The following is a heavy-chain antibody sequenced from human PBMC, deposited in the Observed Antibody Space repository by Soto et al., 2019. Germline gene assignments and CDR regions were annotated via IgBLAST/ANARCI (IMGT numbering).Heavy chain of an antibody. CDR2: ISSSSSYL. V-gene: IGHV3-21*01. Sequence: EVQLVESGVGLVQPGGSLRLSCAASGFTFSSYSMNWVRQAPGKGLEWVSAISSSSSYLYYADSVKGRFTISRDNAKNSLYQPKSRLRAEDTLGYSLAPIQLEYDAFAIWGHGTMVTDSS. CDR1: GFTFSSYS. D-gene: IGHD6-6*01. J-gene: IGHJ3*02. CDR3: APIQLEYDAFAI.